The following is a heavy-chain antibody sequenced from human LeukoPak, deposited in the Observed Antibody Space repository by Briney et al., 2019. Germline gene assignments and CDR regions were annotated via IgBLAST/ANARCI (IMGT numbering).Heavy chain of an antibody. Sequence: ASVKVSCKASGYTFTSYGISWVRQAPGQGLEWMGWISAYNGNTNYAQKLQGRVTMTTDTSTSTAYMELSSLRSEDTAVYYCARALYCSGGSCYKSTLDYWGQGTLVTVSS. CDR3: ARALYCSGGSCYKSTLDY. J-gene: IGHJ4*02. CDR1: GYTFTSYG. CDR2: ISAYNGNT. D-gene: IGHD2-15*01. V-gene: IGHV1-18*01.